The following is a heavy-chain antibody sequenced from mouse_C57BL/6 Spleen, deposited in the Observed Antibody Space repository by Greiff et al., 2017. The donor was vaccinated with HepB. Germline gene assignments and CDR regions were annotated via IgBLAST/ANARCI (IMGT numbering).Heavy chain of an antibody. Sequence: VQLQQPGAELVKPGASVKMSCKASGYTFTSYWITWVKQRPGQGLEWIGDIYPGSGSTNYNEKFKSKATLTVDTSSSTAYMQLSSLTSEDSAVYYCARGIYYGNRFDYWGQGTTLTVSS. CDR1: GYTFTSYW. V-gene: IGHV1-55*01. J-gene: IGHJ2*01. CDR3: ARGIYYGNRFDY. D-gene: IGHD2-1*01. CDR2: IYPGSGST.